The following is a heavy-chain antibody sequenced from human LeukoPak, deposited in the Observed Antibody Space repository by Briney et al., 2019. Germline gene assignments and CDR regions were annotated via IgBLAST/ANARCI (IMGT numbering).Heavy chain of an antibody. V-gene: IGHV1-3*01. CDR2: INAGNGNT. CDR1: GYTFTSYT. J-gene: IGHJ6*04. Sequence: ASVKVSCKASGYTFTSYTVHWVRQAPGQRLEWMAWINAGNGNTKYSQKFQGRVTITRDTSASTAYMELSSLRSEGTAVYYRARGPFGGVRNDYYYAMDVWGKGTTVTVSS. D-gene: IGHD3-3*01. CDR3: ARGPFGGVRNDYYYAMDV.